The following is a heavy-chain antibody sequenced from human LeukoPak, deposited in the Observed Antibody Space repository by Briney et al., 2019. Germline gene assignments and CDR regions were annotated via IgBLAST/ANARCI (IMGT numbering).Heavy chain of an antibody. CDR2: INSDGTVI. CDR1: GFTFRDYY. J-gene: IGHJ4*02. D-gene: IGHD3-10*01. Sequence: GGSLRLSCAASGFTFRDYYMYWVRQVPGKEPVWVARINSDGTVISHADSVKGRFTISRDNSKNTLYLQMNSLRAEDTAVYYCAKDHGSGSYYGYWGQGTLVTVSS. CDR3: AKDHGSGSYYGY. V-gene: IGHV3-74*01.